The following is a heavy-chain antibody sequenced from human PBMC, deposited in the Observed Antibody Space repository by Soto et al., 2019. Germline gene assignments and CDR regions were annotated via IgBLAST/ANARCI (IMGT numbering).Heavy chain of an antibody. CDR1: GFTFSSYS. Sequence: EVQLVESGGGLVKPGGSLRLSCAASGFTFSSYSMNWVRQAPGKGLEWVSSISSSSSYIYYADSVKGRFTISRDNAKNSLYLQMNSLRAEDTAVYYCASGITIFGVVSTTGIDYWGQGTLVTVSS. CDR3: ASGITIFGVVSTTGIDY. V-gene: IGHV3-21*01. D-gene: IGHD3-3*01. CDR2: ISSSSSYI. J-gene: IGHJ4*02.